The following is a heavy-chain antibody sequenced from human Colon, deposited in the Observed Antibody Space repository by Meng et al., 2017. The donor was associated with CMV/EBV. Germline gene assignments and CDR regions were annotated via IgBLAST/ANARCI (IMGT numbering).Heavy chain of an antibody. J-gene: IGHJ4*02. V-gene: IGHV3-30*18. CDR2: ISYDGSEK. D-gene: IGHD5-24*01. CDR1: GFTLGGSG. Sequence: RSYAACGFTLGGSGRHWIRQTAGKGLEWVAVISYDGSEKHYVDSVKGRFTISRDNSKNMLYLQVSSLRVEDTAVYYCAKDGAGNLQYWGQGILVTVSS. CDR3: AKDGAGNLQY.